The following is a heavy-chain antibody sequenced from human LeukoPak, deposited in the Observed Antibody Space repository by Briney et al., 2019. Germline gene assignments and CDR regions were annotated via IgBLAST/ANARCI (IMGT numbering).Heavy chain of an antibody. D-gene: IGHD3-10*01. CDR2: IYTSGST. CDR1: VGSISSGSYY. V-gene: IGHV4-61*02. Sequence: SETLSLTCTVSVGSISSGSYYWSWIRQPAGKGLEWIGRIYTSGSTNYNPSLKSRVTISVDTSKNQFSLKLSSVTAADTAVYYCASTLLWFGDSPQFDYWGQGTLVTVSS. CDR3: ASTLLWFGDSPQFDY. J-gene: IGHJ4*02.